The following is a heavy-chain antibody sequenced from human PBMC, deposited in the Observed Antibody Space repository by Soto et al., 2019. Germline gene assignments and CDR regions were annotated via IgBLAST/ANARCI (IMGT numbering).Heavy chain of an antibody. D-gene: IGHD3-9*01. J-gene: IGHJ4*02. CDR1: GGSITSSY. CDR2: IYYGGST. Sequence: SETLSLTCTVSGGSITSSYWSWIRQPPGKGLEWIGYIYYGGSTNYNPSLKSRVTISVDTSKNQFSLNLSSVTAADTAVYFCARGLRYFDWWGQGTLVTVSS. CDR3: ARGLRYFDW. V-gene: IGHV4-59*01.